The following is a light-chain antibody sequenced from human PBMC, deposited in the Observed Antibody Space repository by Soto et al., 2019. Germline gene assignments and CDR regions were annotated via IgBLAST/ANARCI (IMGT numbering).Light chain of an antibody. Sequence: EIVLTQSPATLSLSPEERAALSCRASQTVRNNYLAWYQQXPXXAPRLLIYDASKRATGIPDRFSGSGSGTEFNLTISRLEPEDFAVYYCQQYGSSGTFGQGTKVDIK. CDR3: QQYGSSGT. J-gene: IGKJ1*01. CDR1: QTVRNNY. CDR2: DAS. V-gene: IGKV3-20*01.